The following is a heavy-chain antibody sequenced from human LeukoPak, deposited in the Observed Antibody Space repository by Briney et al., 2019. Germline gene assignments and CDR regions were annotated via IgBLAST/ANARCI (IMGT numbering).Heavy chain of an antibody. J-gene: IGHJ4*02. D-gene: IGHD3-22*01. Sequence: PGRSLRLSCAASGFTFSSYGMHWVRQAPGKGLEWVAVIWYDGSNKYYADSVKGRFTISRDNSKNTLYLQMNSLRAEDTAVYYCARDRYESNGHVDYWGQGTLVTVSS. CDR1: GFTFSSYG. V-gene: IGHV3-33*01. CDR3: ARDRYESNGHVDY. CDR2: IWYDGSNK.